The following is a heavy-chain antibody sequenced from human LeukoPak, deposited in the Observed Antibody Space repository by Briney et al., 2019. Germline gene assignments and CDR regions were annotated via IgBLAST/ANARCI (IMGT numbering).Heavy chain of an antibody. D-gene: IGHD2-2*01. CDR1: GGSISSYY. J-gene: IGHJ3*02. CDR3: ARVLFLGYCSSTSCYDDAFDI. CDR2: IYYSGST. Sequence: KPSETLSLTCTVSGGSISSYYWSWIRQPPGKGPEWIGYIYYSGSTNYNPSLKSRVTISVDTSKNQFSLKLSSVTAADTAVYYCARVLFLGYCSSTSCYDDAFDIWGQGTMVTVSS. V-gene: IGHV4-59*01.